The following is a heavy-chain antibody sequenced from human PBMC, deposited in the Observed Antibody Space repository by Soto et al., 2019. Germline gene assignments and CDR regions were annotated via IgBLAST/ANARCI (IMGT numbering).Heavy chain of an antibody. D-gene: IGHD2-15*01. CDR1: GFTFKSYS. Sequence: GGSLRLSCAVSGFTFKSYSMNWVRQAPGKGLEWLSYISSSSSTIYYADSVKGRFTISRDNAKNSLYLQMNSLRAEDTAVYYCARGTYCSGGSCYYIPTPAFDIWGQGTMVTVSS. CDR2: ISSSSSTI. J-gene: IGHJ3*02. V-gene: IGHV3-48*01. CDR3: ARGTYCSGGSCYYIPTPAFDI.